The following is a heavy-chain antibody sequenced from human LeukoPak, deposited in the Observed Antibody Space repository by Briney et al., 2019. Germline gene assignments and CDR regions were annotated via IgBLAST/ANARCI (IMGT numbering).Heavy chain of an antibody. J-gene: IGHJ6*02. D-gene: IGHD3-10*01. CDR3: ARDLGNMARGVIVDYGMDV. CDR1: GFTFSYYA. V-gene: IGHV3-30*04. Sequence: GGSLRLSCAASGFTFSYYALHWVRQAPGKGLEWVAVLSKDGSDKYYADSVKGRFTISRNNSKNTLYLQMNSLRGEDTAVYYCARDLGNMARGVIVDYGMDVWGQGTTVTVSS. CDR2: LSKDGSDK.